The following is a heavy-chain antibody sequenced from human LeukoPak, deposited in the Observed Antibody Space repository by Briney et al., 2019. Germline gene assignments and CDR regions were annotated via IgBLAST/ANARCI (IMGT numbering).Heavy chain of an antibody. J-gene: IGHJ4*02. CDR3: ARTAQYGSSRSDY. CDR2: ISAYNGNT. D-gene: IGHD6-19*01. CDR1: DYTFTKYG. Sequence: ASVKVSCKASDYTFTKYGITWVRQAPGQGLEWMGWISAYNGNTDYAQKLQGRVTMTTDTSTSTAYMELRSLRSDDTAVYYCARTAQYGSSRSDYWGQGTLVTVSS. V-gene: IGHV1-18*01.